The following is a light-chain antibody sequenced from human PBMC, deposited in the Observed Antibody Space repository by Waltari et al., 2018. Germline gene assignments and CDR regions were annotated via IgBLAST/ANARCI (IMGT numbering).Light chain of an antibody. CDR3: QQYNNWWT. V-gene: IGKV3-15*01. Sequence: EIVMTQSPATLSVSPGERATLSCRASQSVSSNLAWYQQKPGQAPRLLIYGASTRATGVPARFSGSESGTEFTLTINSMQSEDFAVYYCQQYNNWWTFGQGTKVELK. J-gene: IGKJ1*01. CDR1: QSVSSN. CDR2: GAS.